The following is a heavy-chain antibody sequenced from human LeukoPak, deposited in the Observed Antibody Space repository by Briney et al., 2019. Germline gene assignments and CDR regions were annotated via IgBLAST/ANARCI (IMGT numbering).Heavy chain of an antibody. CDR3: ARLIRDYYYYMDV. CDR1: GGSISSSSYY. J-gene: IGHJ6*03. V-gene: IGHV4-39*01. CDR2: IYYSGST. D-gene: IGHD3-16*02. Sequence: SGTLSLTCTVSGGSISSSSYYWGWIRQPPGKGLEWIGSIYYSGSTYYNPSLKSRVTISVDTSKNQFSLKLSSVTAADTAVYYCARLIRDYYYYMDVWGKGTTVTVSS.